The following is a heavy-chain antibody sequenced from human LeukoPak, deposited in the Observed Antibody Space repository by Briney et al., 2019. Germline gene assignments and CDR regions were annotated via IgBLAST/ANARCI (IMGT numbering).Heavy chain of an antibody. CDR2: IGSNRGST. CDR3: ARLHGDTAMFAAGMYV. D-gene: IGHD5-18*01. V-gene: IGHV3-64*01. Sequence: QPGGPLRLSCAASGFTFSSYAMHWARQAPGRGLKYVTAIGSNRGSTFYENSGKGRFTIPRDNSKNTLYLQMVSLRAEDMAVYDRARLHGDTAMFAAGMYVWGQGTTVTVSS. J-gene: IGHJ6*02. CDR1: GFTFSSYA.